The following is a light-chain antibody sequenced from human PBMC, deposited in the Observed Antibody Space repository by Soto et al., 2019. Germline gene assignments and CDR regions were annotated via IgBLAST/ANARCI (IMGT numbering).Light chain of an antibody. J-gene: IGKJ1*01. V-gene: IGKV3D-15*01. CDR3: QQFRNWPWT. Sequence: EIVLTQSPGTLSLSPWDRVTLSCRASQSISINLAWYQHKPGQAPRLLIHGASTRATGVPARISGSGSGTEFTLTISSLQSEDFAVYYCQQFRNWPWTFGQGTKVDIK. CDR1: QSISIN. CDR2: GAS.